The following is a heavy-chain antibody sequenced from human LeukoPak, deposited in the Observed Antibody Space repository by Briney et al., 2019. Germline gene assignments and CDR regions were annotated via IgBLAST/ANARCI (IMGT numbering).Heavy chain of an antibody. CDR1: GGSISSYY. CDR2: IYTSGST. V-gene: IGHV4-4*07. D-gene: IGHD3-22*01. J-gene: IGHJ4*02. Sequence: SETLSLTCTVSGGSISSYYWSWIRQPAGKGLEWIGRIYTSGSTNYNPSLESRVTMSVDTSKNQFSLKLSSVTAADTAVYYCARGGITYYDSSGLDYWGQGTLVTVSS. CDR3: ARGGITYYDSSGLDY.